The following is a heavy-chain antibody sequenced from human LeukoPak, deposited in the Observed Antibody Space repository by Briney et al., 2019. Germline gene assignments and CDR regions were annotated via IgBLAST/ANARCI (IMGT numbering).Heavy chain of an antibody. V-gene: IGHV3-30*18. CDR3: AKDRSTTWSFDY. CDR2: ISDDGSRK. Sequence: PRRSLRLSCAASGFTFSFSGMYWVRQAPGKGLEWLAFISDDGSRKYFADSVKGRFTISRDNSKNTLFLQMNSLRTEDTAVYYCAKDRSTTWSFDYWGQGTLVTVSS. J-gene: IGHJ4*02. CDR1: GFTFSFSG. D-gene: IGHD6-13*01.